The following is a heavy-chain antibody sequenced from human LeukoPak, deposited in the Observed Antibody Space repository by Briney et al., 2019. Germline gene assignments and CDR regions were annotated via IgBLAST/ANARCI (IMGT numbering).Heavy chain of an antibody. D-gene: IGHD3-9*01. Sequence: SETLSLTCTVSGGSISSYYWSWIRQHPGKGLEWIGYIYYSGSTNYNPSLKSRVTISVDTSKNQFSLKLSSVTAADTAVYYCASATFLTGYDAFDIWGQGTMVTVSS. J-gene: IGHJ3*02. CDR3: ASATFLTGYDAFDI. CDR1: GGSISSYY. CDR2: IYYSGST. V-gene: IGHV4-59*01.